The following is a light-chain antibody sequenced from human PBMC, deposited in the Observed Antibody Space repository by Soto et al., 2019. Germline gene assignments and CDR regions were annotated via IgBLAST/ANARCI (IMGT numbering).Light chain of an antibody. Sequence: EIVMTQSPATLSVSPGDRATLSCRASQSVSSSLAWYQQIPGQAPRLLIYDASTRATGIPARFGGSGSGTEFTLTISRLQSEDFEVYYCQQYNNLPPLTFGGGTKVELK. V-gene: IGKV3-15*01. J-gene: IGKJ4*01. CDR3: QQYNNLPPLT. CDR2: DAS. CDR1: QSVSSS.